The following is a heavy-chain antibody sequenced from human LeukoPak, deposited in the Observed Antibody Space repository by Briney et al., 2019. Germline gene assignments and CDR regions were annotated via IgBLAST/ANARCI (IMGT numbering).Heavy chain of an antibody. V-gene: IGHV3-66*01. CDR2: IYSGGST. CDR1: GFTVSSNY. J-gene: IGHJ4*02. D-gene: IGHD4-17*01. Sequence: GGSLRLSCAASGFTVSSNYMSWVRQAPGKGLEWVSVIYSGGSTYYTDSVKGRFTISRDNSKNTLNLQMNSLRAEDTAVYYCARDTTTRDWGQGTLVTVSS. CDR3: ARDTTTRD.